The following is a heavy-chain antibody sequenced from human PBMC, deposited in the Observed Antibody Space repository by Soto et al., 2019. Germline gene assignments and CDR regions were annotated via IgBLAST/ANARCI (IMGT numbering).Heavy chain of an antibody. CDR1: GFTFSSYA. Sequence: SLRLSCAASGFTFSSYAISWVRQGRGKGVEWVSAISGSGGSTYYADSVKGRFTISRDNSKNTLYLQMNSLRAEDTAVYYFAKGGFLEWLLYWFDPWGPGTLITVSS. CDR3: AKGGFLEWLLYWFDP. J-gene: IGHJ5*02. D-gene: IGHD3-3*01. CDR2: ISGSGGST. V-gene: IGHV3-23*01.